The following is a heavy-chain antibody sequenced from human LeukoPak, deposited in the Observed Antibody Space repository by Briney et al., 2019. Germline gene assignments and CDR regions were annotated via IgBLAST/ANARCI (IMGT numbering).Heavy chain of an antibody. Sequence: GSLRLSCAASGFTFSSYGMHWVRQAPGKGLEWVAYIQYDGSNEQYADSVKGRFSISRDSSKNTLYLQMNSLRAEDAAVYFCAKAPVTSCRGAYCYPFDSWGQGTLVTVSS. J-gene: IGHJ4*02. CDR1: GFTFSSYG. V-gene: IGHV3-30*02. CDR2: IQYDGSNE. D-gene: IGHD2-21*01. CDR3: AKAPVTSCRGAYCYPFDS.